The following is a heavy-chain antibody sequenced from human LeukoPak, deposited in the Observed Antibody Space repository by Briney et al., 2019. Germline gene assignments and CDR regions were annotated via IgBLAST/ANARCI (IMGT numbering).Heavy chain of an antibody. V-gene: IGHV1-69*01. CDR2: IIPIFGTA. J-gene: IGHJ6*03. Sequence: SVKVSCKASGGTFSSYAISWVRQAPGQGLEWMGGIIPIFGTANYAQKFQGRVTITADESTSTAYMEPSSLRSEDTAVYYCARDDDILTGYYPDRRGYYYYYMDVWGKGTTVTVSS. D-gene: IGHD3-9*01. CDR1: GGTFSSYA. CDR3: ARDDDILTGYYPDRRGYYYYYMDV.